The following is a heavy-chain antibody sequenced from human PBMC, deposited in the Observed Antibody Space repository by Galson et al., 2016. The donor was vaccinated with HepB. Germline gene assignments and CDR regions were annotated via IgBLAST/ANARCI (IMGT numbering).Heavy chain of an antibody. D-gene: IGHD4-23*01. Sequence: SLRLSCAAPGFSFSSYGMHWVRQPPGKGLEGVALVSSDETNKFYADSVKGRFTISRDNSKNMLYLQMHSLRTEDTALYYCASDHGGNPGSDYWGQGTLVTVSS. V-gene: IGHV3-30*03. CDR1: GFSFSSYG. CDR2: VSSDETNK. J-gene: IGHJ4*02. CDR3: ASDHGGNPGSDY.